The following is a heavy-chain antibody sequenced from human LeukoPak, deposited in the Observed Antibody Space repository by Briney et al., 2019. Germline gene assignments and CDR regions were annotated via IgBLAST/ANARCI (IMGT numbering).Heavy chain of an antibody. CDR2: INPNSGGT. CDR3: ARTPISRITMIVVVIGGDY. D-gene: IGHD3-22*01. V-gene: IGHV1-2*02. J-gene: IGHJ4*02. CDR1: GYTLTELS. Sequence: ASVKVSCKVSGYTLTELSMYWVRQAPGQGLEWMGWINPNSGGTNYAQKLQGRVTMTTDTSTSTAYMELRSLRSDDTAVYYCARTPISRITMIVVVIGGDYWGQGTLVTVSS.